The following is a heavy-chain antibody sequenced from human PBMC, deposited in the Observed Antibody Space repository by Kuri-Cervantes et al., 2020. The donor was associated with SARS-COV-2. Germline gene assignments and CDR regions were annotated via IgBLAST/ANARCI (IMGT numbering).Heavy chain of an antibody. CDR2: IYSGGSST. D-gene: IGHD3-3*01. V-gene: IGHV3-23*03. Sequence: GESLKISCAASGFTFSSYAMSWVRQAPGKGLEWVSVIYSGGSSTYYANSVKGRFTISRDNSKNTLYLQMNSLRVEDTAVYYCAKVGLAQNDFWSGYYTGWGQGTLVTVSS. CDR1: GFTFSSYA. J-gene: IGHJ4*02. CDR3: AKVGLAQNDFWSGYYTG.